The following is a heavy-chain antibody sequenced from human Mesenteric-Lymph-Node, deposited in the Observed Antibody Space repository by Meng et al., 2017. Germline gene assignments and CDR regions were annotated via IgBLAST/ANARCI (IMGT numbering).Heavy chain of an antibody. D-gene: IGHD4-17*01. CDR1: GFTFSSYA. J-gene: IGHJ4*02. CDR2: ISYDGSNK. CDR3: STDVGYGDYGLDF. Sequence: GGSLRLSCAASGFTFSSYAMHWVRQAPGKGLEWVAVISYDGSNKYYADSVKGRFTISRDNSKNTLYLQMNSLKSEDTAVYYCSTDVGYGDYGLDFWGQGSLVTVSS. V-gene: IGHV3-30*07.